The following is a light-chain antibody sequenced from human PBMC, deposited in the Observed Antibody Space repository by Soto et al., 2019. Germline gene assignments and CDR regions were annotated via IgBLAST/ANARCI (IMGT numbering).Light chain of an antibody. CDR1: QSVSSY. CDR3: QQRSNWPPGT. Sequence: EIVLTQSPVTLSLSQEERATLSCRASQSVSSYLAWYQQKPGQAPRLLIYDASNRATGIPARFSGSGSGTDFTLTISSLEPEDFAVYYCQQRSNWPPGTIGQGTKVEIK. J-gene: IGKJ1*01. CDR2: DAS. V-gene: IGKV3-11*01.